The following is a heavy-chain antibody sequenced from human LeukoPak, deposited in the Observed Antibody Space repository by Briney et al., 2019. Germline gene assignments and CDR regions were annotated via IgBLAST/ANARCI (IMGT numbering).Heavy chain of an antibody. D-gene: IGHD3-22*01. CDR3: ASETMIPYGMDV. CDR2: FDPEDGET. J-gene: IGHJ6*04. V-gene: IGHV1-24*01. Sequence: GASVKVSCKVSGYTLTGVSIHWVRQAPGKGLEWMGGFDPEDGETISAQKFQGRVTMTADTSTDTAYMELSSLRSEDTAVYYCASETMIPYGMDVWGKGTTVSVPS. CDR1: GYTLTGVS.